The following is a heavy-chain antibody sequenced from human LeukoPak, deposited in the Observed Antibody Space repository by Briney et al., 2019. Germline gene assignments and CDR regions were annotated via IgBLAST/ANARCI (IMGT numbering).Heavy chain of an antibody. Sequence: GGSLRLSCAASGFTFSSYWMSWVRQAPGKGLEWVANIKQDGSEKYYVDSVKGRFTISRDNAKNSLYLQVNSLRAEDTAVYYCARVVAVPAARLYYYYYGMDVWGQGTTVTVSS. CDR2: IKQDGSEK. CDR1: GFTFSSYW. D-gene: IGHD2-2*01. J-gene: IGHJ6*02. V-gene: IGHV3-7*01. CDR3: ARVVAVPAARLYYYYYGMDV.